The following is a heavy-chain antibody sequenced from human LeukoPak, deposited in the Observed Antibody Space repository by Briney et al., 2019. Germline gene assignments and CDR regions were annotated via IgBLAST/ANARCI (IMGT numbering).Heavy chain of an antibody. D-gene: IGHD3-3*01. CDR1: GFTFEDYA. CDR2: ISWNSGSI. Sequence: PGGSLRLSCAASGFTFEDYAMHWVRQAPGKGLEWASGISWNSGSIGYADSVKGRFTISRDNAKNSLYLQMNSLRAEDMALYYCAKDKGYDFWSGYSHFDYWGQGTLVTVSS. V-gene: IGHV3-9*03. J-gene: IGHJ4*02. CDR3: AKDKGYDFWSGYSHFDY.